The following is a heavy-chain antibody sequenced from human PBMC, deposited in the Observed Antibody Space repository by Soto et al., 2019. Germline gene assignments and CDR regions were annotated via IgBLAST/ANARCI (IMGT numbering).Heavy chain of an antibody. J-gene: IGHJ5*02. V-gene: IGHV4-59*01. CDR2: IYYSGST. CDR3: ARDSIGLDP. CDR1: GVSISSYY. Sequence: PSETLSLTCTVSGVSISSYYWSWIRQPPGKGLEWIGYIYYSGSTNYNPSLKSRVTISVDTSKNQFSLKLSSVTAADTAVYYCARDSIGLDPWGQGTLVTVSS. D-gene: IGHD3-22*01.